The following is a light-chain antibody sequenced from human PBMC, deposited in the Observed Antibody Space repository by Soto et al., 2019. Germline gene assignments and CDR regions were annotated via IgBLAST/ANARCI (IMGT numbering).Light chain of an antibody. Sequence: EMMMTQSPDTLSVSPGNRATLSCRASQSVGRNVAWYQQRPGQSPRLIIYGASTRATGIPARFSGSGSGTEFTLTISGLQSEDSAVYYCQHYGHPQWTFGQGTKVEIK. CDR1: QSVGRN. CDR3: QHYGHPQWT. J-gene: IGKJ1*01. CDR2: GAS. V-gene: IGKV3-15*01.